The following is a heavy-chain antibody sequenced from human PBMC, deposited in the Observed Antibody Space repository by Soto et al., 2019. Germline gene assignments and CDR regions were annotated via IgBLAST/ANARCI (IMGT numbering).Heavy chain of an antibody. CDR1: GGNFASYA. D-gene: IGHD3-9*01. CDR2: IIPIFGTP. Sequence: QVQLVQSGAEVKKPGSSVKVFCKASGGNFASYAIFWVRQAPGQGREWMGGIIPIFGTPTYAQKFQGRVTIKEDKPNNTAYMEINILSFEDTAVYYCARSEGGYFYGMDVWGEWTTGTVSS. J-gene: IGHJ6*04. CDR3: ARSEGGYFYGMDV. V-gene: IGHV1-69*06.